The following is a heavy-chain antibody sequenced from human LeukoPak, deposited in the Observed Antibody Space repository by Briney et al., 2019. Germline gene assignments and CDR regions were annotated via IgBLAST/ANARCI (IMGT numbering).Heavy chain of an antibody. CDR1: GYAFTGYY. CDR3: ARGLGYGSGSYGDV. J-gene: IGHJ6*02. Sequence: GASVKVSCKASGYAFTGYYMHWVRQAPGQGLEWMGWINPNSGGTNYAQKFQGRVTMTRDTSISTAYMELSRLRSDDTAVYYCARGLGYGSGSYGDVWGQGTTVTVSS. D-gene: IGHD3-10*01. CDR2: INPNSGGT. V-gene: IGHV1-2*02.